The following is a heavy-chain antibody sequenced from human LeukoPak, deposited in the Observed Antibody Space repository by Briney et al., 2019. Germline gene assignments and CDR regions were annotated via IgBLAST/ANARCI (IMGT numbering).Heavy chain of an antibody. CDR1: GFTFSSYS. D-gene: IGHD2-2*01. V-gene: IGHV3-21*01. Sequence: PGGSLRLSCAASGFTFSSYSMNWVRQAPGKGLEWFSSISSSSSYIYYADSVKGRFTISRDNAKNSLYLQMNSLRAEDTAVYYCARDQRYQLLWGWFDYWGQGTLVTVSS. CDR2: ISSSSSYI. J-gene: IGHJ4*02. CDR3: ARDQRYQLLWGWFDY.